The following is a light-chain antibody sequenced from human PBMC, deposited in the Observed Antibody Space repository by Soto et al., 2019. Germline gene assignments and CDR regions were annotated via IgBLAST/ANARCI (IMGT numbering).Light chain of an antibody. V-gene: IGKV3-11*01. CDR1: QSVSSY. CDR2: DAS. Sequence: EIVLTQSPATLSLSPGERATLSCRASQSVSSYLAWYQQKPGQAPRLLIYDASNRATGIPARFSGSGSGTDFTLTISSLEPEDFAVYYCQQRRNWPPYTFGQGTK. J-gene: IGKJ2*01. CDR3: QQRRNWPPYT.